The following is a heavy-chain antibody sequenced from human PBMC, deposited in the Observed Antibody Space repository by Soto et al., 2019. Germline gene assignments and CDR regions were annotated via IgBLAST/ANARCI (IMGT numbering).Heavy chain of an antibody. Sequence: GGSLRLCWAASGGTCSSYAVSWIRQAPGKGLEWVSAISGNGGSTYYADSVKGRFTISRDNSKNTLYLQMNSLRAEDTAVYYCAKVFLRYFDWLLSDNWFDPWGQGTLVTVSS. J-gene: IGHJ5*02. CDR3: AKVFLRYFDWLLSDNWFDP. CDR1: GGTCSSYA. CDR2: ISGNGGST. V-gene: IGHV3-23*01. D-gene: IGHD3-9*01.